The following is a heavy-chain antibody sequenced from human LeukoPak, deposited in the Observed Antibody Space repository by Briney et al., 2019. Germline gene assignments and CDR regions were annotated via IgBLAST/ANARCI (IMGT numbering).Heavy chain of an antibody. D-gene: IGHD6-13*01. V-gene: IGHV7-4-1*02. Sequence: ASVKVSCKASGYTFTSYAMNWVRQAPGQGLEWMGWINTNTGNPTYAQGFTGRFVFSLDTSVSTAYLQISSLKAEDTAVYYCARVPIAAAGGASADYYYYYMDVWGKGTTVTVSS. J-gene: IGHJ6*03. CDR2: INTNTGNP. CDR1: GYTFTSYA. CDR3: ARVPIAAAGGASADYYYYYMDV.